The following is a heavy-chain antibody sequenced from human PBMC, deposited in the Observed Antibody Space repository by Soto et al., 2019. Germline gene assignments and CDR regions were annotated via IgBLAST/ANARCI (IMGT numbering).Heavy chain of an antibody. J-gene: IGHJ4*02. CDR2: ISYDGSNK. CDR1: GFTFSRDA. CDR3: APSESTCLDY. Sequence: LRLSLPASGFTFSRDAMHWVRQAPGQGLELVAVISYDGSNKYYTDSETGRFTISRDNTNNTLYLQMNSPTAQDTAVYDCAPSESTCLDYWGQGTLVTVSS. V-gene: IGHV3-30-3*01.